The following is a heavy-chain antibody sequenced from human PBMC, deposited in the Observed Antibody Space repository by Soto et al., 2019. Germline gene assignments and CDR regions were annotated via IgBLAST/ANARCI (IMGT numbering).Heavy chain of an antibody. V-gene: IGHV4-30-4*01. Sequence: QVQLQESGPGLVKPSQTLSLTCTVSGGSINSGDFYWSWIRQPPGKGLEWIGYIFYSGSTYYNPSLQSRVTRSGDRSKNQFSLKVNSVTAADTAVYYCARDTIDAAAGNPWGQGTLVTVSS. CDR2: IFYSGST. CDR1: GGSINSGDFY. CDR3: ARDTIDAAAGNP. D-gene: IGHD6-13*01. J-gene: IGHJ5*02.